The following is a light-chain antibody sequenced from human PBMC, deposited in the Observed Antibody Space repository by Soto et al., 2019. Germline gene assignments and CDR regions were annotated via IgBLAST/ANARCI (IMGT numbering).Light chain of an antibody. V-gene: IGKV3-20*01. J-gene: IGKJ2*01. CDR2: GAS. Sequence: EIVLTQSPGTLSLSPGERATLSCRASQSVSSSYLAWYQQKPGQAPRHLIYGASSRATGIPDRFSGSGSGTNFTLTISRLEPEDFAVYYCQQYGSFPDTFGQGTKLEI. CDR1: QSVSSSY. CDR3: QQYGSFPDT.